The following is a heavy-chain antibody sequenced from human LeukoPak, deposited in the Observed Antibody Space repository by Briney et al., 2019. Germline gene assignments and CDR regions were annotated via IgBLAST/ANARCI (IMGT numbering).Heavy chain of an antibody. CDR3: ASTPFSSGWYRYFDY. CDR1: GFTVSSNY. D-gene: IGHD6-19*01. J-gene: IGHJ4*02. Sequence: PGGSLRLSCAASGFTVSSNYMSWVRQAPGKGLEWVSVIYSGGSTYYADSVKGRFTISRDNSKNTLYLQMNSLRAEDTAVYYCASTPFSSGWYRYFDYWGQGTLVTVSS. V-gene: IGHV3-66*01. CDR2: IYSGGST.